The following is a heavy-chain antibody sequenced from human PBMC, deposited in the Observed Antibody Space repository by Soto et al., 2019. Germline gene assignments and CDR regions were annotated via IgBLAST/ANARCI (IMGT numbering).Heavy chain of an antibody. D-gene: IGHD2-15*01. CDR3: AKYYRLSGNDAFDI. Sequence: QVQLVESGGGVVQPGRSLRLSCAASGFTFSSYGMHWVRQAPGKGLEWVAVISYDGSNKYYADSVKGRFTISRDNSKNKLYMQRNSVRAVDTAVYYCAKYYRLSGNDAFDIWGQGTMVTVSS. CDR2: ISYDGSNK. J-gene: IGHJ3*02. CDR1: GFTFSSYG. V-gene: IGHV3-30*18.